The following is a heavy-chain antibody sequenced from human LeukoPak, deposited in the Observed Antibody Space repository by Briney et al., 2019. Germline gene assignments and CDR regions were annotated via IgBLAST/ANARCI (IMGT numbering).Heavy chain of an antibody. CDR3: AKETMSYYYYYGMDV. V-gene: IGHV3-30*02. CDR1: GFTFSSYG. CDR2: ISNDGSGK. D-gene: IGHD1-1*01. J-gene: IGHJ6*02. Sequence: PPGGSLRLSCAASGFTFSSYGMHWVRQAPGKGLEWVAFISNDGSGKYYADSVKGRFTISRDNSKNTLYLQMNSLRDEDTAVYYCAKETMSYYYYYGMDVWGQGTTVTVSS.